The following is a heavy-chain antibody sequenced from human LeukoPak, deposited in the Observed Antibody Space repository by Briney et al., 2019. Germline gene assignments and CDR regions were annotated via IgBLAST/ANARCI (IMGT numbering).Heavy chain of an antibody. CDR1: GFTFSDYY. V-gene: IGHV3-11*06. D-gene: IGHD6-6*01. CDR2: ISSSSSYT. CDR3: ARRSIAPSEDLDY. J-gene: IGHJ4*02. Sequence: PGGSLRLSRAASGFTFSDYYMSWIRQAPGKGLEWVSYISSSSSYTNYADSVKGRFTISRDNAKNSLYLQMNSLRAEDTAVYYCARRSIAPSEDLDYWGQGTLVTVSS.